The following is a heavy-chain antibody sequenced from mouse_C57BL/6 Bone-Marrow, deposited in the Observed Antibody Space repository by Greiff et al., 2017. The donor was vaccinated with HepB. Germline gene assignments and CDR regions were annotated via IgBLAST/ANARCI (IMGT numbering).Heavy chain of an antibody. J-gene: IGHJ2*01. CDR3: ALYSYYYGSY. CDR2: INPGNGGT. V-gene: IGHV1-53*01. D-gene: IGHD1-1*01. CDR1: GYTFTSYW. Sequence: QVQLKQSGTELVKPGASVKLSCKASGYTFTSYWMHWVKQRPGQGLEWIGNINPGNGGTNYNEKFKSKATLTVAKSSSTAYMQLSSLTSEDSAVYSCALYSYYYGSYWGQGTTLTVSS.